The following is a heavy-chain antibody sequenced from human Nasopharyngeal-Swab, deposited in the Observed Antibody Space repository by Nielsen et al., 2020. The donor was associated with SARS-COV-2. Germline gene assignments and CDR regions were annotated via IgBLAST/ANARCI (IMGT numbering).Heavy chain of an antibody. V-gene: IGHV5-10-1*01. D-gene: IGHD2-2*01. CDR3: ARRAGACSSTSCNNWFDP. J-gene: IGHJ5*02. Sequence: GESLKISCKGSGYSFTSYWISWVRQMPGKGLEWMGRIDPSDSYTNYSPSFQGHVTISADKSISTAYLQWSSLKASDTAMYYCARRAGACSSTSCNNWFDPWGQGTLVTVSS. CDR1: GYSFTSYW. CDR2: IDPSDSYT.